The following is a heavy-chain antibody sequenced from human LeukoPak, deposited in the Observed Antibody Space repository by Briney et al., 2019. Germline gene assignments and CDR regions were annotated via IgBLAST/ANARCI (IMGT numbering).Heavy chain of an antibody. V-gene: IGHV4-59*12. Sequence: SETLSLTCTVSGGSISSYYWSWIRQPPGKGLEWIGYIYYSGSTNYSPSLKSRVTISVDTSKNQFSLKLSSVTAADTAVYYCARDSDYYGMDVWGQGTTVTVSS. CDR2: IYYSGST. J-gene: IGHJ6*02. CDR3: ARDSDYYGMDV. D-gene: IGHD6-19*01. CDR1: GGSISSYY.